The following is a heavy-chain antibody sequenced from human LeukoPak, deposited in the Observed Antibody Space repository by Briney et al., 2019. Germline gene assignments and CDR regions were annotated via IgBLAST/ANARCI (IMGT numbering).Heavy chain of an antibody. D-gene: IGHD1-14*01. CDR3: AKYLNRAFDY. J-gene: IGHJ4*02. V-gene: IGHV3-7*01. Sequence: PGGSLRLSCLASGYTFSDHWMSWVRQAPGRRLEWVAHIGRDGIHKGYVDSVEGRFTISRDNARNSVFLEMSNLRAEDSAVYFCAKYLNRAFDYWGQGSPVTVSS. CDR1: GYTFSDHW. CDR2: IGRDGIHK.